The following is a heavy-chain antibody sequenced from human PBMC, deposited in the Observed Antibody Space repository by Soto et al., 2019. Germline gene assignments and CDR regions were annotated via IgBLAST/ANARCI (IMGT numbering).Heavy chain of an antibody. D-gene: IGHD4-4*01. J-gene: IGHJ6*02. CDR3: ARDVLSLTTGPHGMDV. CDR2: INPSGGST. CDR1: GYTFTSYY. Sequence: QVQLVQSGAEVKKPGASVKVSCKASGYTFTSYYMHWVRQAPGQGIEWMGIINPSGGSTSYAQKFQGRVTMTRDTSTSTVYMELSSLRSEDTAVYYCARDVLSLTTGPHGMDVWGQGTTVTVSS. V-gene: IGHV1-46*01.